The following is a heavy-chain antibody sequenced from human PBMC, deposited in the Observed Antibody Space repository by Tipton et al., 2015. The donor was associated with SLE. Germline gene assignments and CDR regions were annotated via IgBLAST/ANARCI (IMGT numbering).Heavy chain of an antibody. J-gene: IGHJ4*02. CDR2: IYYSGST. Sequence: TLSLTCTVSGGSISSYYWSWIRQPPGKGLEWIGYIYYSGSTNYNPSLKSRVTISVDTSKNQFSLKLSSVTAADTAVYYCARLDGSWSYSLLRYWGQGALFSVSS. CDR3: ARLDGSWSYSLLRY. D-gene: IGHD3-10*01. V-gene: IGHV4-59*08. CDR1: GGSISSYY.